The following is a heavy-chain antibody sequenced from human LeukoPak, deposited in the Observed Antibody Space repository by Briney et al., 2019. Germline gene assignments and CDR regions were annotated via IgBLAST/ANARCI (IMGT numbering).Heavy chain of an antibody. J-gene: IGHJ5*02. CDR2: IYYSGST. D-gene: IGHD3-9*01. V-gene: IGHV4-30-4*01. Sequence: SQTLSLTCTVSGGSISSGDYYRSWIRQPPGKGLEWIGYIYYSGSTYYNPSLKSRVTISVDTSKNQFSLKLSSVTAADTAVYYCARDHYDILTGLRFWFDPWGQGTLVTVSS. CDR1: GGSISSGDYY. CDR3: ARDHYDILTGLRFWFDP.